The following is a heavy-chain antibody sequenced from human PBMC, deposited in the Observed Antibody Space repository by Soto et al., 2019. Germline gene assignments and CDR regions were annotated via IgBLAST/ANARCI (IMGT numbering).Heavy chain of an antibody. D-gene: IGHD1-1*01. CDR2: INDGGST. J-gene: IGHJ6*01. CDR1: GGSFSNYY. Sequence: QVQLQQWGAGLLKPSETLSLTCAVYGGSFSNYYWTWIRQPPGKGLEWIGEINDGGSTNYNPSRQRRVSISVETSKKQFSPKQTYRTDEGTSVYYCGREALGQYGSWKPCSDEYGMLAGRQDTTVTFPS. V-gene: IGHV4-34*01. CDR3: GREALGQYGSWKPCSDEYGMLA.